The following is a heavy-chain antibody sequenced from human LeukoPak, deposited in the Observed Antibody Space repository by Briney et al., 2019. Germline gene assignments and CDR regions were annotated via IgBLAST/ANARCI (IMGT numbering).Heavy chain of an antibody. Sequence: SETLSLTCAVYGGSFSGYYWSWIRQPPGKGLEWIGEINHSGSTNYNPSLKSRVTISVDTSKNQFSLKLSSVTAADTAVYYCARGHVGDGYNHFDYWGQGTLVTVSS. CDR1: GGSFSGYY. CDR3: ARGHVGDGYNHFDY. J-gene: IGHJ4*02. D-gene: IGHD1-26*01. V-gene: IGHV4-34*01. CDR2: INHSGST.